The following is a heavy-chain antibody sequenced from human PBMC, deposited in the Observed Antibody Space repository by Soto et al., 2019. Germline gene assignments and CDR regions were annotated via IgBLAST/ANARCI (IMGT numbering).Heavy chain of an antibody. D-gene: IGHD1-1*01. CDR2: SSNSGSFT. CDR3: VRSGDNYNLLDY. CDR1: GFTFSDHY. Sequence: GGSLRLSCAASGFTFSDHYMSWIRQAPGKGLEWIGYSSNSGSFTRYADSVKGRFSISRDNAKDSLYLQINSLRGDDTAIYYCVRSGDNYNLLDYWGQGTPVTVSS. J-gene: IGHJ4*02. V-gene: IGHV3-11*06.